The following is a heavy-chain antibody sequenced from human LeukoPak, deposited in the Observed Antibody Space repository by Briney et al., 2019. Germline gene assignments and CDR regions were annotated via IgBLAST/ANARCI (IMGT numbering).Heavy chain of an antibody. CDR2: ISGSGGST. CDR1: GFTFSSYA. CDR3: AKDTHYYDSSGYPPYYYYYGMDV. D-gene: IGHD3-22*01. J-gene: IGHJ6*02. V-gene: IGHV3-23*01. Sequence: GRSLRLSCAASGFTFSSYAMSLVRQAPGKGLEWVSAISGSGGSTYYADSVKGRFTISGDNSKNTLYLQMNSLRAEDTAVYYCAKDTHYYDSSGYPPYYYYYGMDVWGQGTTVTVSS.